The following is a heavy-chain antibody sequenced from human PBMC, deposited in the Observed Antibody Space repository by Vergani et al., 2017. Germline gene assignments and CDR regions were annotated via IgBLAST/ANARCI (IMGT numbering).Heavy chain of an antibody. CDR3: AKDPHGDYKFKPGFDP. J-gene: IGHJ5*02. CDR1: GFTFSSYA. Sequence: EVQLLESGGGLVQPGGSLRLSCAASGFTFSSYAMSWVRQAPGKGLEWVSAISGSGGSTYYADSVKGRFTISRDNSKNTLYLQMNSLRAEDTAVYYCAKDPHGDYKFKPGFDPWGQGTLVIVSS. CDR2: ISGSGGST. V-gene: IGHV3-23*01. D-gene: IGHD4-17*01.